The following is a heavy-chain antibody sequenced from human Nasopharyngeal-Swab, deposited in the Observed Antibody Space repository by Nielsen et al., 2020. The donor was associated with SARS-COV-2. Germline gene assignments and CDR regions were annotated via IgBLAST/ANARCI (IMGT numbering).Heavy chain of an antibody. CDR2: IIPIFGTA. Sequence: RDALGQGLEWMGGIIPIFGTANYAQKFQGRVTITADKSTSTAYMELSSLRSEDTAVYYCARDRAYSGSYMDVWGKGTTVTVSS. V-gene: IGHV1-69*06. CDR3: ARDRAYSGSYMDV. D-gene: IGHD5-12*01. J-gene: IGHJ6*03.